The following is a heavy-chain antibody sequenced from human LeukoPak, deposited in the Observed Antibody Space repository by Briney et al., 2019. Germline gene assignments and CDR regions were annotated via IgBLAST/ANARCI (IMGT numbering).Heavy chain of an antibody. D-gene: IGHD4-17*01. CDR1: GGSVSSGDYY. Sequence: SETLFLTCTVSGGSVSSGDYYWSWIRQPPGKGPEWIGYIYHSGDTNYNPSLKSRATISVDTAKNQFSLRLSFVTAADTAVYYCAGDQGDYGDYGWFDPWGQGTQVTVSS. V-gene: IGHV4-30-4*01. J-gene: IGHJ5*02. CDR3: AGDQGDYGDYGWFDP. CDR2: IYHSGDT.